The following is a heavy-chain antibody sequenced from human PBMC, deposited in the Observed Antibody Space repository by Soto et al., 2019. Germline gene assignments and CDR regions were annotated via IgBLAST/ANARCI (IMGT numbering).Heavy chain of an antibody. CDR3: AKGNNCSSTSCYSYYYGMDV. Sequence: GGSLRLSCAASGFTFSSYGMHWVRQAPGKGLEWVAVISYDGSNKYYADSVKGRFTISRDNSKNTLYLQMNSLRAEDTAVYYCAKGNNCSSTSCYSYYYGMDVWGQGTTVTVSS. CDR2: ISYDGSNK. V-gene: IGHV3-30*18. D-gene: IGHD2-2*01. CDR1: GFTFSSYG. J-gene: IGHJ6*02.